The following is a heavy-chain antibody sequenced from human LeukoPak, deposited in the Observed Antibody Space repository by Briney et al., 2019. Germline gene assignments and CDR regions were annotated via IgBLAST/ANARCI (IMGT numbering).Heavy chain of an antibody. CDR1: GYTFSNYA. CDR2: ISGSGGST. Sequence: GGFLRLSCAASGYTFSNYAMTWGRQAPGKGLECVSAISGSGGSTYSADSVKGRFTMSRDNSRSALHLQMNSLRAEDTAVYYCAKEAVAGSNFDYWGQGTLVTVSS. CDR3: AKEAVAGSNFDY. V-gene: IGHV3-23*01. J-gene: IGHJ4*02. D-gene: IGHD6-19*01.